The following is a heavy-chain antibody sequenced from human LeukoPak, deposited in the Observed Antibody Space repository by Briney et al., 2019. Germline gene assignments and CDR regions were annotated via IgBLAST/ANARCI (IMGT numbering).Heavy chain of an antibody. D-gene: IGHD3-10*01. Sequence: GGSLRLSCAASGFTFSSYAMHWVRQAPGKGLEWVAVISYDGSSKYYADSVKGRFTISRDNSKNTLYLQMNSLRAEDTAVYYCARERNDYYGSGSFDYWGQGTLVTVSS. V-gene: IGHV3-30-3*01. CDR3: ARERNDYYGSGSFDY. CDR1: GFTFSSYA. J-gene: IGHJ4*02. CDR2: ISYDGSSK.